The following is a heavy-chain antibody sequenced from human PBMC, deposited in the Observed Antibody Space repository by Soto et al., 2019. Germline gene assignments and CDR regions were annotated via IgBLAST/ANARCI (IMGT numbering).Heavy chain of an antibody. CDR1: GDSLTSYY. D-gene: IGHD3-3*01. J-gene: IGHJ4*02. CDR3: AGSDYDVDFDY. CDR2: IYYSGSI. V-gene: IGHV4-59*01. Sequence: QVQLQESGPGLVKPSETLSLTCTVSGDSLTSYYWSWLRHPPGKGLEWIGYIYYSGSINYNPSLESRVTISIDTSRNQFSLELSSVTAADTAVYYCAGSDYDVDFDYWGRGTLVIVSS.